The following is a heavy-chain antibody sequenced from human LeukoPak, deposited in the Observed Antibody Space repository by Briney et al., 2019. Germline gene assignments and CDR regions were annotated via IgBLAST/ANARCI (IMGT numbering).Heavy chain of an antibody. CDR2: IKEDGSYI. CDR1: GFTFSNYF. Sequence: PGGPLRLSCAASGFTFSNYFMIWLPQAPGKGRECLAYIKEDGSYIYYADSVKGRFTISRDNAKNSLYLQMTSLRDEDTAVYYCVRDEGATVTTYRFDYWGQGTLVTVSS. D-gene: IGHD4-17*01. CDR3: VRDEGATVTTYRFDY. J-gene: IGHJ4*02. V-gene: IGHV3-7*01.